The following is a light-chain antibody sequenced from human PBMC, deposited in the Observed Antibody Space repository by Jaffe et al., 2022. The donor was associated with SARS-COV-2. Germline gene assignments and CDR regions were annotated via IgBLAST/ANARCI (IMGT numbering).Light chain of an antibody. CDR1: GSHTGSNP. Sequence: QSVLTQSPSASGTPGQRVTISCSGSGSHTGSNPVDWYQQDPGTAPRLLIYSNNLRPSGVPDRFSGSRSGTSASLAISGLQSEDEAEYYCAAWDDNLNGWVFGGGTKLTVL. J-gene: IGLJ3*02. CDR2: SNN. V-gene: IGLV1-44*01. CDR3: AAWDDNLNGWV.